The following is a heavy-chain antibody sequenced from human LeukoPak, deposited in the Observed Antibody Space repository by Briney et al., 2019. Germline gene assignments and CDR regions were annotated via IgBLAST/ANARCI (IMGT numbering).Heavy chain of an antibody. CDR2: IYTSGST. Sequence: SQTLSLTCTVSGGSISSGSYYWSWIRQPAGKGLEWIGRIYTSGSTNYNPSLKSRVTISVDTSKNQFSLKLSSVTAADTAMYYCARAVRSLRYFDWLSLPFDYWGQGTLVTVSS. D-gene: IGHD3-9*01. J-gene: IGHJ4*02. CDR3: ARAVRSLRYFDWLSLPFDY. CDR1: GGSISSGSYY. V-gene: IGHV4-61*02.